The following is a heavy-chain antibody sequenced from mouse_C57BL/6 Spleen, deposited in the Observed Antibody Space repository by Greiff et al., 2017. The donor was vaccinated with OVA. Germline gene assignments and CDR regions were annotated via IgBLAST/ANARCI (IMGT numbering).Heavy chain of an antibody. D-gene: IGHD1-1*01. Sequence: VQLQQSDAELVKPGASVKISCKVSGYTFTDHTIHWMKQRPEQGLEWIGYIYPRDGSTKYNEKFKGKATLTAVKSSSTAYMQLNSLTSEDSAVYFCARYYYGSPWYFDVWGTGTTVTVSS. CDR1: GYTFTDHT. CDR2: IYPRDGST. J-gene: IGHJ1*03. CDR3: ARYYYGSPWYFDV. V-gene: IGHV1-78*01.